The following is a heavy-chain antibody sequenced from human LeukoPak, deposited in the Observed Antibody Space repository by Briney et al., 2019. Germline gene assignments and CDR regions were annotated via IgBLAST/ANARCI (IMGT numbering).Heavy chain of an antibody. D-gene: IGHD3-3*01. J-gene: IGHJ5*02. CDR1: RGTFSSYA. Sequence: SVKVSCKASRGTFSSYAISWVRQAPGQGLEWMGGIIPIFGTANYAQKFQGRVTITTDESTSTAYMELSSLRSEDTAVYYCARGYYDFTNWFDPWGQGTLVTVSS. CDR3: ARGYYDFTNWFDP. CDR2: IIPIFGTA. V-gene: IGHV1-69*05.